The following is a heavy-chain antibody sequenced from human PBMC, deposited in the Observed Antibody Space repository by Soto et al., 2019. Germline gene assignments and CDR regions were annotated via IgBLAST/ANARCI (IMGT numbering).Heavy chain of an antibody. V-gene: IGHV1-2*02. CDR3: AAGGSWYAF. D-gene: IGHD6-13*01. CDR2: INPNSGDT. J-gene: IGHJ4*02. CDR1: GYTFTDYY. Sequence: GASVQVSCQASGYTFTDYYIHLVRQAPGQGLEWMGSINPNSGDTKFSQNFQGRVSMTRDTSITTAYMELRGLQSGDTAVYYCAAGGSWYAFWGQGTLVTVSS.